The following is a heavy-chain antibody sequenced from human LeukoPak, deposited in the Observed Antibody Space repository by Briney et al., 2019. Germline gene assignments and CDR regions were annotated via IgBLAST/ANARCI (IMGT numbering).Heavy chain of an antibody. CDR1: GDCLRSGLYY. CDR2: VYYSGST. D-gene: IGHD2-21*02. J-gene: IGHJ4*02. V-gene: IGHV4-39*01. Sequence: QNLSLTGTVPGDCLRSGLYYWGWIRKPPGKGLTWIGSVYYSGSTLFSASFENRVAMPVDRSKNQFSLKLNSVTAADTATYYCARLCQVTTCAKFEYWGQGILVTVAS. CDR3: ARLCQVTTCAKFEY.